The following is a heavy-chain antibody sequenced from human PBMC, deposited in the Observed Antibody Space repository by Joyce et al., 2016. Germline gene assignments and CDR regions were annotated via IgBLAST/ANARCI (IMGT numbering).Heavy chain of an antibody. CDR2: INTDSYI. CDR1: GFAFSTYS. Sequence: EVQLVESGGGLVKPGGSLRLSCAASGFAFSTYSLNWVRQAPGQGLECVSSINTDSYIYYADSVKGRFTISRDNAKNSLYLQMNSLRAEDTAVYYCVREGAFCSGGSCRFFDFWGQGTLVTVSS. V-gene: IGHV3-21*01. D-gene: IGHD2-15*01. J-gene: IGHJ4*02. CDR3: VREGAFCSGGSCRFFDF.